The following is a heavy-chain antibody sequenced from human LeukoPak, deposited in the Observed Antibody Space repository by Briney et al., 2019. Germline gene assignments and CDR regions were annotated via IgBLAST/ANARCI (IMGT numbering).Heavy chain of an antibody. Sequence: SVKVSCKASGGTFSSYAISWVRQAPGQGLEWMGGIIPIFGTANYAQKFQGRVTITADESTSTAYMELSSLRSEDTAVYYCATHYDSSPRHYYYYGMDVWGQGTTVTVSS. D-gene: IGHD3-22*01. J-gene: IGHJ6*02. V-gene: IGHV1-69*01. CDR3: ATHYDSSPRHYYYYGMDV. CDR2: IIPIFGTA. CDR1: GGTFSSYA.